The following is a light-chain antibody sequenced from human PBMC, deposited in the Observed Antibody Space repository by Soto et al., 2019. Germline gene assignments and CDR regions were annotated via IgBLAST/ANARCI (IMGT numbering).Light chain of an antibody. J-gene: IGLJ1*01. CDR2: EVS. Sequence: QSALTQPPSASGSPGQSVTISCTGTSSDVGTYKYVSWYQQHPGKAPKLMIYEVSKRPSGVPDRFSGSKSGTSASLAISGLRSEDEADYYCAAWDDSLSAHVFGTGTKLTVL. CDR1: SSDVGTYKY. CDR3: AAWDDSLSAHV. V-gene: IGLV2-8*01.